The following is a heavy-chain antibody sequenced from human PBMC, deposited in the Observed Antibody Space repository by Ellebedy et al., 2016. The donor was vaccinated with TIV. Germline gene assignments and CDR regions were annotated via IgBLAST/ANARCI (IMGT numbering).Heavy chain of an antibody. CDR3: APGGTTRVKKGFGY. CDR2: ITNSGTST. Sequence: GESLKISCAASGFTFSNNAMSWVRQAPGKGLEWISAITNSGTSTYYADSGKGRFTISRDNSKSTLYLQMDSLRADDTAVYYCAPGGTTRVKKGFGYWGQGTLVTVSS. CDR1: GFTFSNNA. J-gene: IGHJ4*02. D-gene: IGHD4-17*01. V-gene: IGHV3-23*01.